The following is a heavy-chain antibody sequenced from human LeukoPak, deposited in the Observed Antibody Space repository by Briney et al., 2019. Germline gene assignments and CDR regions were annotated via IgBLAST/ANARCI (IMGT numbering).Heavy chain of an antibody. CDR3: AREGFPAAYDY. CDR2: ISGGDGGT. Sequence: PGGPLRLSCAVSTFTFNSQDMSWVRQAPGKGLEWVSAISGGDGGTHYADSVRGRFTISRDISKKTLHLEMNSLRAEDTAVYYCAREGFPAAYDYWGQGTLVTVSS. J-gene: IGHJ4*02. V-gene: IGHV3-23*01. D-gene: IGHD2-15*01. CDR1: TFTFNSQD.